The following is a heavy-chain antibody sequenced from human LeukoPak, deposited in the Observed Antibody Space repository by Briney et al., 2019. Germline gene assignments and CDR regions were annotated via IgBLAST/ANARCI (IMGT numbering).Heavy chain of an antibody. Sequence: GGSLRLSCAASGFTVSSNYMSWVRQAPGKGLEWVSVIYSGGSTYYAASVKGRFTISRDNSKNTLYLQMNRLTAVDTAVYYCARAGEGAMAYPIDYWGQRTLVTASS. CDR2: IYSGGST. J-gene: IGHJ4*02. CDR1: GFTVSSNY. D-gene: IGHD5-18*01. CDR3: ARAGEGAMAYPIDY. V-gene: IGHV3-66*02.